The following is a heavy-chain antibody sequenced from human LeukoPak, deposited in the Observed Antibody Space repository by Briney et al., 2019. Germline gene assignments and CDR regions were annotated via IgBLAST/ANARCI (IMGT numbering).Heavy chain of an antibody. D-gene: IGHD6-13*01. V-gene: IGHV3-23*01. CDR3: AKATQLVKDSQH. CDR2: ISGSGGST. CDR1: GFTFSSYA. Sequence: SGGSLRLSCAASGFTFSSYAMSWVRQAPGKGLEWVSAISGSGGSTYYADSVKGRFTISRDNSKNTLYLQMNSLRAEDTAVYYCAKATQLVKDSQHWGQGTLVTVSS. J-gene: IGHJ1*01.